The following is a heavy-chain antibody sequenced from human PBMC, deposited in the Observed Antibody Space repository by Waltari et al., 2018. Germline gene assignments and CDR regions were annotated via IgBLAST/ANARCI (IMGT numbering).Heavy chain of an antibody. Sequence: QVHLQQWGAGLWKPSETLSLTCGVSGGSFSNYYWSWIRQPPGGGLEWIGEIDHSGSTNYNPSLKSRVTLSVDTSKKEFSLRLTSVTAADTAIYYCAGLRFNYYYFYHMDVWGKGTTVTVSS. J-gene: IGHJ6*03. CDR3: AGLRFNYYYFYHMDV. CDR2: IDHSGST. D-gene: IGHD3-10*01. V-gene: IGHV4-34*02. CDR1: GGSFSNYY.